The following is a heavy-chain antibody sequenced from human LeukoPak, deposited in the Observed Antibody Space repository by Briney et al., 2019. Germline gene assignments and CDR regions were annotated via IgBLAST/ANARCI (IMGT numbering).Heavy chain of an antibody. CDR1: GYTFTGYY. CDR2: INPNSGGT. D-gene: IGHD2-2*01. CDR3: ARVGYCSSTSCRGRDYYYYGMDV. J-gene: IGHJ6*02. Sequence: ASVKVSCKASGYTFTGYYMHWVRQAPGQGLEWMGWINPNSGGTNCAQKFQGWVTMTRDTSISTAYMELSRLRSDDTAVYYCARVGYCSSTSCRGRDYYYYGMDVWGQGTTVTVSS. V-gene: IGHV1-2*04.